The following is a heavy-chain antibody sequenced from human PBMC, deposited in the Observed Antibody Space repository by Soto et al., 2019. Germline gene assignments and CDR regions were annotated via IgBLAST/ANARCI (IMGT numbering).Heavy chain of an antibody. CDR3: ARAQAPTYYDILTGYPGPFDY. V-gene: IGHV3-30*14. J-gene: IGHJ4*02. Sequence: GGSLRLSCAASGFTFSSYAMHWVRQAPGKGLEWVEVISYDGSNKYYADSVKGRFTISRDNSKNTLYLQMNSLRAEDTAVYYCARAQAPTYYDILTGYPGPFDYWGQGTLVTVSS. D-gene: IGHD3-9*01. CDR1: GFTFSSYA. CDR2: ISYDGSNK.